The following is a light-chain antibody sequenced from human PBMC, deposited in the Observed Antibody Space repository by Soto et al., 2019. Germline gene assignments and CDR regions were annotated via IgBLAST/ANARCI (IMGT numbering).Light chain of an antibody. CDR2: KAS. V-gene: IGKV2-30*01. J-gene: IGKJ1*01. CDR3: MQGTHWPPT. CDR1: RSLVYSDGNAY. Sequence: DVVMTQSPLSLPVTLGQPASISCRSSRSLVYSDGNAYLNWFHQRPGQSPSRLIYKASNRDSGVPGRFSGSGSGTDFTLHINRVEAEDVGVYYCMQGTHWPPTFGRGTRVEIE.